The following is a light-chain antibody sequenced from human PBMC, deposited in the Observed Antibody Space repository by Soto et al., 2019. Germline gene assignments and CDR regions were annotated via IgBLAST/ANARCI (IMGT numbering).Light chain of an antibody. CDR2: GAS. CDR1: QTITTY. Sequence: DIQMTQSPASLSASVGDRVTITCRASQTITTYLNGYQQKPGKAPQLLIYGASSLQSGVPSRFTGSGSGTDFTLTISSLQPEDFATYHCQESHTTPWTFGQGTKVEIK. V-gene: IGKV1-39*01. J-gene: IGKJ1*01. CDR3: QESHTTPWT.